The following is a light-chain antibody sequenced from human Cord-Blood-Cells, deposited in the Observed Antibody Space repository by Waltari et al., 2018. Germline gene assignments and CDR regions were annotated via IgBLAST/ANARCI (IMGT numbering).Light chain of an antibody. CDR2: GAS. Sequence: EIVLTQSPGTLSLSPGDRATLSFRASQSVSSSYLAWYQRKPGQAPRLLIYGASSRATGIPDRFSGSGSGTDFTLTISRLEPEDFAVYYCQQYGSSPRTFGQGTKVEIK. CDR1: QSVSSSY. V-gene: IGKV3-20*01. J-gene: IGKJ1*01. CDR3: QQYGSSPRT.